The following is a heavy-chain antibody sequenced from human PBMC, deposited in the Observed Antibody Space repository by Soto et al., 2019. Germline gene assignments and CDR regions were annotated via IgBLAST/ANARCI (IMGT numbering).Heavy chain of an antibody. Sequence: SQTLSLTGALSGYSISSGYYWGWIRQPPGKGLEWIGSIYHSGSTYYNPSLKSRVTISVDTSKNQFSLKLSSVTAADTAVYYCARDFVWYSSSSVLGQIRRDGYNYVYYFDYWGQGTLVTVSS. D-gene: IGHD6-6*01. CDR2: IYHSGST. J-gene: IGHJ4*02. V-gene: IGHV4-38-2*02. CDR1: GYSISSGYY. CDR3: ARDFVWYSSSSVLGQIRRDGYNYVYYFDY.